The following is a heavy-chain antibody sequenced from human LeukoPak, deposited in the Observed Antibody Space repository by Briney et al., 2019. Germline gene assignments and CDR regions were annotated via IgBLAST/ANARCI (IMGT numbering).Heavy chain of an antibody. CDR3: ARGSSGGAHFDY. CDR1: GYTFTSYD. J-gene: IGHJ4*02. D-gene: IGHD2-21*01. Sequence: ASVTVSCKASGYTFTSYDINWVRQAPGQGLEWMGWMNPNSGNTGYAQKFQGRVTMTRNTSISTAYMELSSLRSEDTAVYYCARGSSGGAHFDYWGQGTLVTVSS. CDR2: MNPNSGNT. V-gene: IGHV1-8*01.